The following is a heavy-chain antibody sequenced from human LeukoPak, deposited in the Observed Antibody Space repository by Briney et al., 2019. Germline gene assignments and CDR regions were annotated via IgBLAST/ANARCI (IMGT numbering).Heavy chain of an antibody. D-gene: IGHD2-2*01. CDR2: IYPGDSDT. Sequence: GESLKISFRGSGYSFNTYWIGWVRPMPGKGLEWIGIIYPGDSDTRYSPSFQGQVTMSADKSINTAYLQWSSLKASDTAMYYCARRQGCSSTSCPPDYWGQGTLVTVSS. V-gene: IGHV5-51*01. J-gene: IGHJ4*02. CDR3: ARRQGCSSTSCPPDY. CDR1: GYSFNTYW.